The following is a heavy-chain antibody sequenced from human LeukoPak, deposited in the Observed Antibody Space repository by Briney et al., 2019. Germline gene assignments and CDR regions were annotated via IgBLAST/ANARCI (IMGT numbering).Heavy chain of an antibody. CDR1: GGSISSSCYY. CDR2: IYYSGST. Sequence: SETLSLTCTVSGGSISSSCYYWGWIRQPPGKGLEWIGSIYYSGSTYYNPSLTSRVTISVDTSKNQFSLELSSVTAADTAVFYCASWFGRSAYFDYWGQGALVTVSS. CDR3: ASWFGRSAYFDY. J-gene: IGHJ4*02. D-gene: IGHD3-3*01. V-gene: IGHV4-39*01.